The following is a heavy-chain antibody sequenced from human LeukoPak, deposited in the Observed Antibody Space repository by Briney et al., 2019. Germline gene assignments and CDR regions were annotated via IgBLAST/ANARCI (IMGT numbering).Heavy chain of an antibody. Sequence: ASVKVSCKASGCTFIDYYMHWVRQAPGQGLEWVGSFNPYSGASKYAQKLQGRVTMTGDTSISTAYLQLGRVIGDDTAVYYCAKNGDYGYAMDVWGQGTTVTVSS. D-gene: IGHD4-17*01. CDR3: AKNGDYGYAMDV. CDR1: GCTFIDYY. V-gene: IGHV1-2*02. CDR2: FNPYSGAS. J-gene: IGHJ6*02.